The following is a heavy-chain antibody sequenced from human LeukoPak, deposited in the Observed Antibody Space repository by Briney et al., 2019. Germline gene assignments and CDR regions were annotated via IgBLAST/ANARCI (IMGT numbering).Heavy chain of an antibody. CDR1: GFTFTNYG. CDR3: ARDPRIQGYPYGTVLDY. V-gene: IGHV3-23*01. CDR2: ISMTGGST. Sequence: PGGSLRLSCVASGFTFTNYGMSWVRQAPGKGLEWLSGISMTGGSTYYPDSVKGRFTIPRDNSKNTLYLQMNSLRAEDSAVYYCARDPRIQGYPYGTVLDYWGQGTPVTVSA. J-gene: IGHJ4*02. D-gene: IGHD3-10*01.